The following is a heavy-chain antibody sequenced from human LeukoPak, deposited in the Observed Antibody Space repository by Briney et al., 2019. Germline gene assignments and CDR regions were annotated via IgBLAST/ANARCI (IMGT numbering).Heavy chain of an antibody. D-gene: IGHD2-2*02. CDR2: ISGYDGNT. CDR3: ARDRPGGGYCTSTTCYSSHGMDV. CDR1: GYIFINNY. J-gene: IGHJ6*02. Sequence: ASVKVSCKASGYIFINNYIQWVRQAPGQGLEWMGWISGYDGNTNYAQKLQGRVTMTTDTSTSTAYMELRSLRSDDTAVYYCARDRPGGGYCTSTTCYSSHGMDVWGQGTMVTVSS. V-gene: IGHV1-18*04.